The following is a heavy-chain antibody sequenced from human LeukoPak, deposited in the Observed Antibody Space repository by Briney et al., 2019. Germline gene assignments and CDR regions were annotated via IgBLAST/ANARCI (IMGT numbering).Heavy chain of an antibody. CDR2: IYYSGST. CDR1: GGSISSSSYY. CDR3: ARDDDYGDSYWYFDL. D-gene: IGHD4-17*01. V-gene: IGHV4-39*07. J-gene: IGHJ2*01. Sequence: SETLSLTCTVSGGSISSSSYYWGWIRQPPGKGLEWIGSIYYSGSTYYNPSLKSRVTISVDTSKNQFSLKLSSVTAADTAVYYCARDDDYGDSYWYFDLWGRGTLVTVSS.